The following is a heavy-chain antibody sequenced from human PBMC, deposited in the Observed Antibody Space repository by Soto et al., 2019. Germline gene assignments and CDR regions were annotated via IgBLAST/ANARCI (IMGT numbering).Heavy chain of an antibody. CDR2: IYPGDSDT. V-gene: IGHV5-51*01. CDR3: ARREGTGWAY. CDR1: GYSFNGYW. D-gene: IGHD6-19*01. J-gene: IGHJ4*02. Sequence: PAESLKISCKASGYSFNGYWIGWLRQMPGRGLEWMGVIYPGDSDTRYSPSFQGQVTISADKSLSTAYLQWTNLKASDTAIYYCARREGTGWAYWGQGTLVTVSS.